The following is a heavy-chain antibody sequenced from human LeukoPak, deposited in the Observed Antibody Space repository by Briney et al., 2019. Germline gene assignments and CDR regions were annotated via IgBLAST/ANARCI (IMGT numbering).Heavy chain of an antibody. CDR1: GGSISSYY. V-gene: IGHV4-59*01. J-gene: IGHJ4*02. Sequence: SETLSLTCSVSGGSISSYYWSWIRQSPGKGLEWIGYISDSGNTNYDPSLKSRVSISVDTSKNQLSLKPRSVTAADTAVYYCARMDCVSTSCPFDYWGQGTLVTVSS. CDR2: ISDSGNT. D-gene: IGHD2-2*01. CDR3: ARMDCVSTSCPFDY.